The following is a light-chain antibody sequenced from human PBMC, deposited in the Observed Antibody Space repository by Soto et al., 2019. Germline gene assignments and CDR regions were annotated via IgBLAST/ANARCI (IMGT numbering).Light chain of an antibody. V-gene: IGKV1-39*01. CDR2: VAS. Sequence: DIQMTQSLSSLSASVGDTVTITCRASQSISNSLSWYQQKPGKAPKFLIYVASTLQRGVPSRFSGSGSGTDSTLTISRLQPEDVATYYCQQSFSPPYTFGQGTQLEIK. CDR3: QQSFSPPYT. J-gene: IGKJ2*01. CDR1: QSISNS.